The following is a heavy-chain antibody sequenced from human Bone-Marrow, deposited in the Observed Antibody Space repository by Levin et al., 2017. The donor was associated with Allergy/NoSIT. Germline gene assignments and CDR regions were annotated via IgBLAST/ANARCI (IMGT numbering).Heavy chain of an antibody. CDR3: TTDPGDIVVVPAAHYYYYMDV. Sequence: LSLTCAASGFTFSNAWMSWVRQAPGKGLEWVGRIKSKTDGGTTDYAAPVKGRFTISRDDSKNTLYLQMNSLKTEDTAVYYCTTDPGDIVVVPAAHYYYYMDVWGKGTTVTVSS. CDR1: GFTFSNAW. D-gene: IGHD2-2*01. J-gene: IGHJ6*03. V-gene: IGHV3-15*01. CDR2: IKSKTDGGTT.